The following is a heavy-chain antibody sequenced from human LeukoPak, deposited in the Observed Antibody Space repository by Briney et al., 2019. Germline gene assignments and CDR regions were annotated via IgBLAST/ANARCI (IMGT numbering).Heavy chain of an antibody. J-gene: IGHJ4*02. D-gene: IGHD5-12*01. CDR1: GYTFVDYY. Sequence: ASVKVSCKASGYTFVDYYMYWVRQAPGQGFEWIGWLNPRSGATKYAQKFQARVTMTRDTSTSTGYMELTRLTSDDTAVYYCARDHRLGRTGYGMPADWGQGTRVIVSS. V-gene: IGHV1-2*02. CDR3: ARDHRLGRTGYGMPAD. CDR2: LNPRSGAT.